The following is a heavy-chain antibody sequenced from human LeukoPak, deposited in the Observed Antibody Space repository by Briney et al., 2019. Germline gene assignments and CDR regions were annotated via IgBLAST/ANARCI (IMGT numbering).Heavy chain of an antibody. J-gene: IGHJ4*02. CDR3: ARDGAPPRYGGNSGCGDY. D-gene: IGHD4-23*01. Sequence: GGSLRLSCAASGFTFSSYWMHWVRQAPGKGLEWVAVISYDGSNKYYADSVKGRFTISRDNSKNTLYLQMNSLRAEDTAVYYCARDGAPPRYGGNSGCGDYWGQGTLVTVSS. CDR2: ISYDGSNK. V-gene: IGHV3-30-3*01. CDR1: GFTFSSYW.